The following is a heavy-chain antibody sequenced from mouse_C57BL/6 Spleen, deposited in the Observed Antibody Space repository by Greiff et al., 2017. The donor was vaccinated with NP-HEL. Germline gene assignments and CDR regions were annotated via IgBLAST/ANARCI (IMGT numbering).Heavy chain of an antibody. CDR3: ATIYDGYYGAY. V-gene: IGHV1-69*01. CDR2: IDPSASYT. CDR1: GYTFTSYW. J-gene: IGHJ3*01. Sequence: QVQLQQPGAELVMPGASVKLSCKASGYTFTSYWMHWVKQRPGQGLEWIGEIDPSASYTNYTQKFKGKSTLTVDKSSSTAYMQLSSLTSEDSAVYYCATIYDGYYGAYWGQGTLVTVSA. D-gene: IGHD2-3*01.